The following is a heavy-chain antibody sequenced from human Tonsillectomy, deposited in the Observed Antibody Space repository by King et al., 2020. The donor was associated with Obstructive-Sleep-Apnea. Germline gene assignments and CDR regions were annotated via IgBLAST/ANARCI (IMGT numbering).Heavy chain of an antibody. V-gene: IGHV3-49*03. Sequence: VQLVESGGGLVQPGRSLRLSCTASGFTFGDYAVSWFRQAPGKGLEWVGFIRSKAYGGPTEYAASVKGRFTISKDDSKSIAYLQMNSLKTEDTAVYYCTRAAMVRGVIFWFDPWGQGTLVTVSS. CDR3: TRAAMVRGVIFWFDP. CDR2: IRSKAYGGPT. D-gene: IGHD3-10*01. CDR1: GFTFGDYA. J-gene: IGHJ5*02.